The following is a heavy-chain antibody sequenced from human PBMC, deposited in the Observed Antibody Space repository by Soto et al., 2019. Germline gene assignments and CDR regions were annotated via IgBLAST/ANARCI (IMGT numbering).Heavy chain of an antibody. CDR3: ARVSLRYFDWLSPLDYYDSSGYTDY. CDR1: GYTFTSYG. V-gene: IGHV1-18*01. Sequence: ASVKVSCKASGYTFTSYGISWVRQAPGQGLEWMGWISAYNGNTNYAQKLQGRVTMTTDTSTSTAYMELRSLRSDDTAVYYCARVSLRYFDWLSPLDYYDSSGYTDYWGQGTLVTVYS. CDR2: ISAYNGNT. D-gene: IGHD3-9*01. J-gene: IGHJ4*02.